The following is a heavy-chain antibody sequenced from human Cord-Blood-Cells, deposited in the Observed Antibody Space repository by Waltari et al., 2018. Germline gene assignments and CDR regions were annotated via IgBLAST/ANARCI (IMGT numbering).Heavy chain of an antibody. J-gene: IGHJ6*02. CDR3: AKDLGSTFGRMDV. CDR1: GFTFSSYA. D-gene: IGHD3-16*01. CDR2: ISGSGGSK. Sequence: EVQLLESGGGLVQPGGSLRLSCAASGFTFSSYAMSWVRQAPGKGLEWVSAISGSGGSKYYADSVKGRFTISRDNSKNTLYLQMNSLRAEDTAVYYCAKDLGSTFGRMDVWGQGTTVTVSS. V-gene: IGHV3-23*01.